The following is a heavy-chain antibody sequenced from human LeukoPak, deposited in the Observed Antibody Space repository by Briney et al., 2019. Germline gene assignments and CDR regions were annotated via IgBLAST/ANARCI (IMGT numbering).Heavy chain of an antibody. CDR2: ISYDGSDK. D-gene: IGHD4-17*01. CDR1: GFTFSSYG. J-gene: IGHJ4*02. V-gene: IGHV3-30*18. CDR3: AKSGDPFDY. Sequence: PGGSPRLSCAASGFTFSSYGMHWVRQAPGKGLEWVAVISYDGSDKYYADSVKGRYTISRDNSKNTLYLQMNSLRAEDTAVYYCAKSGDPFDYWGQGTLVTVSS.